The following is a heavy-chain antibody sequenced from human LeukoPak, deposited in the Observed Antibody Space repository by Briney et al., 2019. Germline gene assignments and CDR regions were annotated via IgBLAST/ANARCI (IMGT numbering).Heavy chain of an antibody. CDR1: GFTVSSNY. J-gene: IGHJ4*02. D-gene: IGHD1-26*01. CDR2: IYSGGST. CDR3: ARVLSGSYPNFDY. V-gene: IGHV3-66*01. Sequence: PGGSLRLSCAASGFTVSSNYMSWVRQAPGKGLEWVSVIYSGGSTYYADSVKGRFTISRDNSKNTLYLQMNSLRAEDTAVYYCARVLSGSYPNFDYWGQGTLVTVSS.